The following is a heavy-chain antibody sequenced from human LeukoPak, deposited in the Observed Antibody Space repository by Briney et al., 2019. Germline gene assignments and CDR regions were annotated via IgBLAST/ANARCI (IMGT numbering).Heavy chain of an antibody. CDR2: ISYDGSNK. J-gene: IGHJ4*02. CDR1: GFTFSSYE. D-gene: IGHD2-8*02. CDR3: ARGLFTGGTYFAY. Sequence: PGGSLRLSCAASGFTFSSYEMNWVRQAPGKGLEWVAVISYDGSNKNYADSVKGRFSISRDNSRNTLSLQMNSLRPEDTALYYCARGLFTGGTYFAYWGQGTLVTVSS. V-gene: IGHV3-30-3*01.